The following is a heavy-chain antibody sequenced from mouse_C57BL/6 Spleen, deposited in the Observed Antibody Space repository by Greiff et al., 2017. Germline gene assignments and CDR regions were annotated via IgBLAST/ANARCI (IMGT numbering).Heavy chain of an antibody. CDR3: AAGIYYDYAWFAY. CDR2: ISDGGSYT. J-gene: IGHJ3*01. V-gene: IGHV5-4*01. Sequence: EVQLVESGGGLVKPGGSLKLSCAASGFTFSSYAMSWVRQTPEKRLEWVATISDGGSYTYYPDNVKGRFTISRDNAKNNLYLQMSHLKSEDTAMYYCAAGIYYDYAWFAYWGQGTLVTVSA. CDR1: GFTFSSYA. D-gene: IGHD2-4*01.